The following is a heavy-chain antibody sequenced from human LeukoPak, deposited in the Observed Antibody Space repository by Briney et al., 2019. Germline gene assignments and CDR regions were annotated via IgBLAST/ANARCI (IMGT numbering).Heavy chain of an antibody. CDR3: ARASTYYYDSSDAFDI. D-gene: IGHD3-22*01. CDR2: ISNSDSST. V-gene: IGHV3-23*01. J-gene: IGHJ3*02. Sequence: GGSLRLSCAASAFTFSNYAMSWVRQAPGKGLEWVSTISNSDSSTYYADSVKGRFTISRDNSENTLYLQMNSLRAEDTAVYYCARASTYYYDSSDAFDIWGQGTMVTVSS. CDR1: AFTFSNYA.